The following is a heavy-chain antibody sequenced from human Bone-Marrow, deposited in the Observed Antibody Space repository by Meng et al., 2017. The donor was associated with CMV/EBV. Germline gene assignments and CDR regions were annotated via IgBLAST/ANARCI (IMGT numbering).Heavy chain of an antibody. CDR3: APRQLLYRFWFDP. CDR1: GRSFSGYY. V-gene: IGHV4-34*01. J-gene: IGHJ5*02. D-gene: IGHD2-2*01. CDR2: INHSGST. Sequence: ESLKISWAVYGRSFSGYYWSWIRQPPGKGLEWIGEINHSGSTNYNPSLKSRVTISIDTSTNQFSLKLSSVTAADTAVYYCAPRQLLYRFWFDPWGQGTLVTVSS.